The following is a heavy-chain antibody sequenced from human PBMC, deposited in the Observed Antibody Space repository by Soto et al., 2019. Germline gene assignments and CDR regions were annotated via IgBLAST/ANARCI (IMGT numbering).Heavy chain of an antibody. CDR1: GFTFSNYW. Sequence: EVQLVESGGGLVQPGVSLRLSCAGSGFTFSNYWMHWVRQAPGKGLEWVSRIDHDGPTDYADSVRGRFTISRDNADNTLYRQMNSLRPEDTAVYYCVRDRHGDYWGQGTLVTVSS. J-gene: IGHJ4*02. CDR2: IDHDGPT. CDR3: VRDRHGDY. V-gene: IGHV3-74*01.